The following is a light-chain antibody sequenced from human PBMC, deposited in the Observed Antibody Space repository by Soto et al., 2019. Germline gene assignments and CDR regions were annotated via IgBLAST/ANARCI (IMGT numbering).Light chain of an antibody. Sequence: EIMMTQSPVTLSVSPGERATLSCRASRTVSTNLAWYQLKPGQAPRLLLYGASTRATGIPARFSGSGSGTEFTLTISSLQSEDVAVDYCQQYNNWPRTFGQGTKV. CDR2: GAS. CDR1: RTVSTN. J-gene: IGKJ1*01. V-gene: IGKV3-15*01. CDR3: QQYNNWPRT.